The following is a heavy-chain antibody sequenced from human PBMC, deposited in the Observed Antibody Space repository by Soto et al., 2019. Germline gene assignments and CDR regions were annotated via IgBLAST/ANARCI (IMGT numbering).Heavy chain of an antibody. V-gene: IGHV3-23*01. CDR1: GFTFSSYA. D-gene: IGHD4-17*01. CDR2: ISGSGGST. CDR3: AKVGDYDYFDY. J-gene: IGHJ4*02. Sequence: GGSLRLSCAASGFTFSSYAMSWVRQAPGKGLGWVSAISGSGGSTYYADSVKGRFTISRDNSKNTQYLQMNSLRAEDTAVYYCAKVGDYDYFDYWGQGTLVTVSS.